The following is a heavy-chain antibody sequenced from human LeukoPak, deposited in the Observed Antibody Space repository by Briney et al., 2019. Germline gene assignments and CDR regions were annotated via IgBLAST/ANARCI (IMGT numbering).Heavy chain of an antibody. J-gene: IGHJ4*02. CDR2: IIPILGIA. CDR1: GGTFSSYA. D-gene: IGHD5-12*01. Sequence: EASAKVSCKASGGTFSSYAISWVRQAPGQGLEWMGRIIPILGIANYAQKFQGRVTITADKSTSTAYMELSSLRSEDTAVYYCARVMSGYDYFDYWGQGTLVTVSS. CDR3: ARVMSGYDYFDY. V-gene: IGHV1-69*04.